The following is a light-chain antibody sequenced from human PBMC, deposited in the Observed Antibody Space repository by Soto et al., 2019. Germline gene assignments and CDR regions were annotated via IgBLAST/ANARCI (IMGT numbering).Light chain of an antibody. CDR3: FAYAGSNTVI. CDR2: DVN. J-gene: IGLJ2*01. V-gene: IGLV2-11*01. Sequence: QSVLTQPRSVSGSPGQSVTISCTGTSSDVGGHNFVSWYQQHPGIAPKLMIYDVNKRPSGVPDRFSGSKSGNTASLTISGLQAEDEADYYCFAYAGSNTVIFGGGTKLTV. CDR1: SSDVGGHNF.